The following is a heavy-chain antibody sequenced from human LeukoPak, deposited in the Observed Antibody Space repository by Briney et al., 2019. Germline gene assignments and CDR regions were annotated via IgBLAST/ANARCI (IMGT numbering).Heavy chain of an antibody. V-gene: IGHV1-69*01. D-gene: IGHD3-3*01. CDR2: IIPICGTA. Sequence: ASVKVSCKASGGTFSSYAISWVRQAAGQGLEWMGGIIPICGTANYAQKFQGRVTITADESTSTAYMALSSLRSEDTAVYYCARATFGVVPSRYYYYYYMDVWGKGTTVTVSS. CDR3: ARATFGVVPSRYYYYYYMDV. CDR1: GGTFSSYA. J-gene: IGHJ6*03.